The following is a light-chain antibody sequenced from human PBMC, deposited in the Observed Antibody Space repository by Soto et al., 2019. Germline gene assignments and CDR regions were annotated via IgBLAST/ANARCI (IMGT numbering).Light chain of an antibody. Sequence: QSVLTQPPSVSGAPGQRVTISCTGSSSNIGAGYDVHWYQQLPGTAPKLIIYGNSNRPSGVPDRFSGSKSGTSAFLAITGLQAEDEADYYCQSYDSSLSVVVFGGGTKLTVL. CDR3: QSYDSSLSVVV. CDR2: GNS. V-gene: IGLV1-40*01. J-gene: IGLJ2*01. CDR1: SSNIGAGYD.